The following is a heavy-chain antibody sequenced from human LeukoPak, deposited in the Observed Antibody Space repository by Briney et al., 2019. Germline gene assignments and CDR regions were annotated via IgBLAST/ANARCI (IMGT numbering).Heavy chain of an antibody. CDR1: GYTFTSYG. D-gene: IGHD6-19*01. CDR2: ISAYNGNT. V-gene: IGHV1-18*01. J-gene: IGHJ4*02. Sequence: ASVKVSCKASGYTFTSYGISWVRQAPGQGLEWMGWISAYNGNTSYAQKLQGRVTMTTDTSTSTAYMELRSLRSDDTAVYYCARDRGRLAANPVYDYWGQGTLVTVSS. CDR3: ARDRGRLAANPVYDY.